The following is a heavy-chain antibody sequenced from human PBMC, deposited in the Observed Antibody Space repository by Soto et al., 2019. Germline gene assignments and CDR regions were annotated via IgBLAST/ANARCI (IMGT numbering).Heavy chain of an antibody. V-gene: IGHV5-10-1*01. D-gene: IGHD2-2*01. CDR1: GYSFTSYW. CDR2: IDPSDSYT. J-gene: IGHJ3*02. Sequence: GESLKISCKGSGYSFTSYWISWVRQMPGKGLEWMGRIDPSDSYTNYSPSFQGHVTISADKSISTAYLQWSSLKASDTAMYYCARRGYCSSTSCNYAFDIWGQGTMVTV. CDR3: ARRGYCSSTSCNYAFDI.